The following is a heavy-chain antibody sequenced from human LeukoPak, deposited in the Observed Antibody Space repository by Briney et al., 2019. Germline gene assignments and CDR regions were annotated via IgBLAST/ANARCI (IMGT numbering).Heavy chain of an antibody. J-gene: IGHJ4*02. Sequence: GGSLRLSCAASGFAFNIYSVNWVRQAPGKGLEWIAYITSDTRTIKYADSVKGRFTIYGDNADNSLFLQMNSLRAEDTAMYYCARSRDWYVDYWGQGSLVTVSS. CDR1: GFAFNIYS. D-gene: IGHD3-9*01. CDR3: ARSRDWYVDY. V-gene: IGHV3-48*01. CDR2: ITSDTRTI.